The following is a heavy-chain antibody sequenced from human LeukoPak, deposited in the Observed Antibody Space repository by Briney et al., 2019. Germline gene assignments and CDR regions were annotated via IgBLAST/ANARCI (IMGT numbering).Heavy chain of an antibody. J-gene: IGHJ4*02. Sequence: GASVKVSCKASGGSFSSYDLSWVRQSPGQGLEWMGVITPIFGTIKYAQKFQGRVTISADRAKTTAYMELSSLRSDDTAVYYCARASGTYRRLDYWGQGTLVTVSS. CDR3: ARASGTYRRLDY. D-gene: IGHD1-26*01. V-gene: IGHV1-69*06. CDR2: ITPIFGTI. CDR1: GGSFSSYD.